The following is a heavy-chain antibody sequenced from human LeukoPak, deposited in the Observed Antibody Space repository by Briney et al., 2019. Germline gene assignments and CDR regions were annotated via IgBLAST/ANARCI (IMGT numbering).Heavy chain of an antibody. CDR2: IIPIFGTA. D-gene: IGHD2-2*01. CDR3: ARDRGRGCSSTSCYHPGRYYYYYMDV. Sequence: EASVKVSCKASGYTFTGYYMHWVRQAPGQGLEWMGGIIPIFGTANYAQKFQGRVTITADESTSTAYMELSSLRSEDTAVYYCARDRGRGCSSTSCYHPGRYYYYYMDVWGKGTTVTISS. J-gene: IGHJ6*03. V-gene: IGHV1-69*13. CDR1: GYTFTGYY.